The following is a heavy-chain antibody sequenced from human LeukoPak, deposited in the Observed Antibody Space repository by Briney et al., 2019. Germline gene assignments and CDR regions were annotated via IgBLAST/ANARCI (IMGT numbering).Heavy chain of an antibody. V-gene: IGHV1-2*02. CDR2: INPNSGDT. J-gene: IGHJ4*02. Sequence: ASVKVSCKASGYTFTGYSICWVRQAPGQGLEWMGGINPNSGDTNFAQKFQGRVTMTRDTSISTAYMELSGLRSDDTAIYYCARGYVWIEMGLGYWGQGTLVTVSS. CDR1: GYTFTGYS. D-gene: IGHD3/OR15-3a*01. CDR3: ARGYVWIEMGLGY.